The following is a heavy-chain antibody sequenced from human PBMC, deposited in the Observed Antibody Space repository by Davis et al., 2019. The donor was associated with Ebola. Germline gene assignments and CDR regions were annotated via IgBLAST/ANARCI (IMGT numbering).Heavy chain of an antibody. CDR2: IYWNDDK. Sequence: SGPTLVKPTQTLTLTCTFSGFSLSTSGVGVGWIRQPPGKALEWLALIYWNDDKRYSPSLKSRLTITKDTSKNQVVLTMTNMDPVDTATYYCAHSPNWGVLSAFDIWGQGTMVTVSS. CDR3: AHSPNWGVLSAFDI. D-gene: IGHD7-27*01. V-gene: IGHV2-5*01. J-gene: IGHJ3*02. CDR1: GFSLSTSGVG.